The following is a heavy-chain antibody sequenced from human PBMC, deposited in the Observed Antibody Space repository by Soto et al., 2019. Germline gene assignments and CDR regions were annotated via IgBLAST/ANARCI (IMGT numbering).Heavy chain of an antibody. J-gene: IGHJ4*02. CDR3: ARQGPQCTIFGLLPGLHFDY. V-gene: IGHV5-51*01. Sequence: GESLKISCKGSGYSFTSYWIGWVRQMPGKDLEWMGIIYPGDSDTRYSPSFQGQVTISADKSISTAYLQWSSLKASDTAMYYCARQGPQCTIFGLLPGLHFDYRGQGTLVNVFS. CDR2: IYPGDSDT. CDR1: GYSFTSYW. D-gene: IGHD3-3*01.